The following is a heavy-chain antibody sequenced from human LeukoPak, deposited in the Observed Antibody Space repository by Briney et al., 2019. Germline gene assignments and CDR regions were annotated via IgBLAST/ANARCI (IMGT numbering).Heavy chain of an antibody. CDR2: IYSGGST. D-gene: IGHD1-20*01. Sequence: GGSLRLSRAASGFTVSSNYMSWVRQAPGKGLEWVSVIYSGGSTYYADSVKGRFTIFRDNSKNTLYLQMNSLRAEDTAVYYCARETYNWNDPPRAFDIWGQGTMVTVSS. V-gene: IGHV3-66*01. J-gene: IGHJ3*02. CDR3: ARETYNWNDPPRAFDI. CDR1: GFTVSSNY.